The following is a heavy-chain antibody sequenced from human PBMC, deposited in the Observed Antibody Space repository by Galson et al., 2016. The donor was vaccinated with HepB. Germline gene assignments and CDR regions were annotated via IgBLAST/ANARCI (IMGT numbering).Heavy chain of an antibody. CDR1: GFNFGSKA. CDR2: IVFGSGNT. Sequence: SVKVSCKASGFNFGSKAIHWVRQARGQHLEWIGWIVFGSGNTNFAQDLQERVTFARDISTNTVHMDLGGLTSDDTAVYYGAMDRLGGLDYWGQGTQVTVS. CDR3: AMDRLGGLDY. J-gene: IGHJ4*02. D-gene: IGHD1-26*01. V-gene: IGHV1-58*02.